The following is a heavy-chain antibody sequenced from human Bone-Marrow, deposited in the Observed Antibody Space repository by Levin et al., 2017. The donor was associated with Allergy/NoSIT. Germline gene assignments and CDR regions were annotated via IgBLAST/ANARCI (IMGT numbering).Heavy chain of an antibody. V-gene: IGHV3-48*02. J-gene: IGHJ4*02. CDR2: ISSSSSTI. CDR1: GFPFSSYS. Sequence: LSLTCAASGFPFSSYSMNWVRQAPGKGLEWVSYISSSSSTIYYADSVKGRFTISRDNAKNSLYLQMNSLRDEDTAVYYCARPAASTSYGPYYFDYWGQGTLVTVSS. D-gene: IGHD2-2*01. CDR3: ARPAASTSYGPYYFDY.